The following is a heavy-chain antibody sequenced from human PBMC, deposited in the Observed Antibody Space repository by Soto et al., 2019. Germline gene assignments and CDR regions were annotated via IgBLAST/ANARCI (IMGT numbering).Heavy chain of an antibody. V-gene: IGHV1-3*01. CDR3: ARGLGGARTYFDY. Sequence: ASVKVSCKASGYTFTSYGMHWVRQAPGQRLEWMGWINAGNGNTKYSQKFQGRVTITRDTSASTAYMELSSLRSEDTAVYYRARGLGGARTYFDYWGQGTLVTVSS. CDR1: GYTFTSYG. D-gene: IGHD3-10*01. J-gene: IGHJ4*02. CDR2: INAGNGNT.